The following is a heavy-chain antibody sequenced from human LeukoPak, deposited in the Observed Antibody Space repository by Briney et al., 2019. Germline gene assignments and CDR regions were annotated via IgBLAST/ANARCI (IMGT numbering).Heavy chain of an antibody. CDR1: GYTFTSYY. CDR3: ARGSMVRGVIVQTPPFDP. Sequence: ASVKVSCKASGYTFTSYYMHWVRQAPGQGLEWMGIINPSGGSTSYAQKFQGRVTMTRDTSTSTVYTELSSLRSEDTAVYYCARGSMVRGVIVQTPPFDPWGQGTPVTVSS. D-gene: IGHD3-10*01. V-gene: IGHV1-46*01. J-gene: IGHJ5*02. CDR2: INPSGGST.